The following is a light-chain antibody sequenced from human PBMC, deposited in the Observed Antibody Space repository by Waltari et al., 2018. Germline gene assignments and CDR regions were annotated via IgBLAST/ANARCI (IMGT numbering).Light chain of an antibody. V-gene: IGKV1-5*03. Sequence: DIQMTQSPSTLSASVGDRVTITCRAGQSISSWLAWYQQKPGKAPKLLLSKASTLESGVPSRFTGSGSGTEFTLTISSLQPDDFATYYCQQYFRQGTFGQGTNVEIK. CDR2: KAS. J-gene: IGKJ1*01. CDR3: QQYFRQGT. CDR1: QSISSW.